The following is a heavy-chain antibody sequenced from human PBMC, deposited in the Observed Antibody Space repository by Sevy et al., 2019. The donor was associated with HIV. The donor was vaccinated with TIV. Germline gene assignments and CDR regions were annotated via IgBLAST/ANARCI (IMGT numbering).Heavy chain of an antibody. D-gene: IGHD1-7*01. V-gene: IGHV3-11*03. J-gene: IGHJ4*02. CDR3: GRGRRNYGGQYFDY. CDR1: GFTFSDYY. Sequence: GGSLRLSCAASGFTFSDYYMSWIRQAPGKGLEWVSYMSSGTSYTNYPDSVKGRFTIFRDNAKNSLYLQMNSLRAEDAAVYYCGRGRRNYGGQYFDYWGQGTLVTVSS. CDR2: MSSGTSYT.